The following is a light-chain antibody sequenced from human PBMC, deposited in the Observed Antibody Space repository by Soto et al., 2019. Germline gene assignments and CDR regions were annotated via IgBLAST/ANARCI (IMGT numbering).Light chain of an antibody. CDR3: SSFTTTTHVL. J-gene: IGLJ2*01. Sequence: QSALTQPASVSGSPGQSITISCTGTSRDLGNSNYVSWYQHHPGEAPRLMIYDVTNRPSGVSDRFSGSKSGNTASLTISGLPAEDEGDYYCSSFTTTTHVLFGGGTQLTVL. V-gene: IGLV2-14*03. CDR1: SRDLGNSNY. CDR2: DVT.